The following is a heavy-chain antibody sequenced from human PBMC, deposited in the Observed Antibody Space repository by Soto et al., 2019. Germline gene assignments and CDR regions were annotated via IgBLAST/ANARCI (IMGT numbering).Heavy chain of an antibody. Sequence: GGSLRLSCAASGFTLSSYDMSWVRQAPGKGLEWVSAISGSGGSTYYADSVKGRFTISRDNSKNTLYLQMNSLRAEDTAVYYCAKDKLGTTWFDPWGQGTLVTVSS. V-gene: IGHV3-23*01. CDR1: GFTLSSYD. J-gene: IGHJ5*02. D-gene: IGHD1-7*01. CDR2: ISGSGGST. CDR3: AKDKLGTTWFDP.